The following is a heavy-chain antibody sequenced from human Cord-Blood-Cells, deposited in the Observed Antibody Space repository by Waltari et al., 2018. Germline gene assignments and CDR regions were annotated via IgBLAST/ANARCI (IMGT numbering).Heavy chain of an antibody. CDR1: GGSISRSSYY. Sequence: QLQLQESGPGLVKPSETLSLTCTVSGGSISRSSYYWGWIRQPPGKGLEWIGSIYYSGSTYYNPSLKSRVTISVDTSKNQFSLKLSSVTAADTAVYYCARQASYDFWSGYYYYFDYWGQGTLVTVSS. J-gene: IGHJ4*02. V-gene: IGHV4-39*01. D-gene: IGHD3-3*01. CDR2: IYYSGST. CDR3: ARQASYDFWSGYYYYFDY.